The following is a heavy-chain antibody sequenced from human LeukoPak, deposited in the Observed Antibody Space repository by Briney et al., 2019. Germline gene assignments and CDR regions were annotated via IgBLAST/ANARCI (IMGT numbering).Heavy chain of an antibody. CDR3: ASQYSSGWYGVNY. CDR2: INHSGST. J-gene: IGHJ4*02. D-gene: IGHD6-19*01. CDR1: GGSFSGYY. Sequence: PSETLSLTCAVYGGSFSGYYWSWIRQPPGKGLEWIGEINHSGSTNYNPSLKSRVTISVDTSKNQFSLKLSSVTAADTAVYYCASQYSSGWYGVNYWGQETLVTVSS. V-gene: IGHV4-34*01.